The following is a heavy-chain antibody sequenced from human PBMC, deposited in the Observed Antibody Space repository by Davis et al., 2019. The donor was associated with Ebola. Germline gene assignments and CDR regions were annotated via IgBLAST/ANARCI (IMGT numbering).Heavy chain of an antibody. Sequence: PGGSLRLSCAGSGITLRSYWMHWVRQAPGKGLVWVSRMSPDGTRTDYADSVKGRFIISRDNPKNSLYLQMNSLRVEDTALYYCAKDIWRGPYYGLDVWGQGTTVTVSS. J-gene: IGHJ6*02. CDR3: AKDIWRGPYYGLDV. CDR2: MSPDGTRT. CDR1: GITLRSYW. V-gene: IGHV3-74*01. D-gene: IGHD3-10*01.